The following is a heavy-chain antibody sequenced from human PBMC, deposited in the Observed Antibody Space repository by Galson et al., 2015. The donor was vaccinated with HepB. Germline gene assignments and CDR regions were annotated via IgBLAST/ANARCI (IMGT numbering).Heavy chain of an antibody. V-gene: IGHV3-23*05. CDR2: ILRSGSS. CDR3: AKHKGWELANYCMDV. J-gene: IGHJ6*03. Sequence: SLRLSCAASGFTFSDFAMGWVRQAPGKGLGWVSSILRSGSSYYTDSVKGRFAISRDNSKNTMYLQMNSLRADDTAIYFCAKHKGWELANYCMDVWGTGTRVTVS. CDR1: GFTFSDFA. D-gene: IGHD1-26*01.